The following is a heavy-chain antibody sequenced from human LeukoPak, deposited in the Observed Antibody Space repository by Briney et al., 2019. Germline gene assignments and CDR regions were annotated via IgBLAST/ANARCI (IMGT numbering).Heavy chain of an antibody. V-gene: IGHV1-18*01. J-gene: IGHJ6*02. CDR3: ASTVYGSGSYYYYGMDV. Sequence: ASVKVSCKASGYTFTSYGISWVRQAPGQGLEWMGWISAYNGNTNYAQKLQGRVTMTTDTSTSTAYMELRSLRSDDTAVYYCASTVYGSGSYYYYGMDVWGQGTTVTVSS. CDR2: ISAYNGNT. CDR1: GYTFTSYG. D-gene: IGHD3-10*01.